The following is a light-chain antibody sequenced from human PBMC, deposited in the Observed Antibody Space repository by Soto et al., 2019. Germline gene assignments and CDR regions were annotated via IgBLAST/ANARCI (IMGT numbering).Light chain of an antibody. V-gene: IGKV1-5*03. CDR1: QTISSW. Sequence: DIQMTQSPSTLSRSVGDRVTITCRASQTISSWLAWYQQKPGKAPKLLIYKASTLKSGVPSRFSGSGSGTDFTLTISSLEPEDFAVYYCQQRSNSWTFGQGTKVDIK. CDR2: KAS. CDR3: QQRSNSWT. J-gene: IGKJ1*01.